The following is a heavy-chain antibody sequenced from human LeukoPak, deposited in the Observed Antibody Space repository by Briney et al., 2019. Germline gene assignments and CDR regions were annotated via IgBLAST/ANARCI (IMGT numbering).Heavy chain of an antibody. V-gene: IGHV1-2*02. CDR3: ASSYDILTGDYYYYYMDV. J-gene: IGHJ6*03. Sequence: ASVKVSCKASGYTFTGYYMHWVRQAPGQGLEWMGWINPNSDGTNYAQKFQGRVTMTRDTSISTAYMELSRLRSDDTAVYYCASSYDILTGDYYYYYMDVWGKGTTVTISS. CDR1: GYTFTGYY. D-gene: IGHD3-9*01. CDR2: INPNSDGT.